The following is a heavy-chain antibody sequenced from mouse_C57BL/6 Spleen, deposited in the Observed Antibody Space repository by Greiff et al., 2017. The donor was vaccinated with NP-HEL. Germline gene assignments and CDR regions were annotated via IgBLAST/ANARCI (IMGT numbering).Heavy chain of an antibody. V-gene: IGHV1-69*01. J-gene: IGHJ2*01. Sequence: QVQLQQPGAELVMPGASVKLSCKASGYTFTSYWMHWVKQRPGQGLEWIGEIDPSDSYTNYNQKFKGKSTLTVDKSSSTAYMQLSSLTSEDSAVYYGARLTPPLDYWGQGTTLTVSS. CDR2: IDPSDSYT. CDR3: ARLTPPLDY. CDR1: GYTFTSYW.